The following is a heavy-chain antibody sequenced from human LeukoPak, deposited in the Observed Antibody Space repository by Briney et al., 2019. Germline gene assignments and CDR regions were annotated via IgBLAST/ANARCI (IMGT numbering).Heavy chain of an antibody. J-gene: IGHJ6*03. CDR2: IRYDGSNK. CDR1: GFTFSSYG. V-gene: IGHV3-30*02. D-gene: IGHD1-1*01. Sequence: GGSLRLSCAASGFTFSSYGMHWVRQAPGKGLEWVAFIRYDGSNKYYADSVKGRFTISRDNSKNTLYLQMNSLRAEDTAVYYCAKETYNWNDRYYYYMDVWGKGTTVTISS. CDR3: AKETYNWNDRYYYYMDV.